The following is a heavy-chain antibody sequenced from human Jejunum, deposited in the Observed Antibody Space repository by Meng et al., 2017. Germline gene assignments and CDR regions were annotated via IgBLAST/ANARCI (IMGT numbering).Heavy chain of an antibody. CDR1: GFNFTNYG. V-gene: IGHV3-33*01. D-gene: IGHD3-10*01. J-gene: IGHJ4*02. CDR2: IWHDGSKV. CDR3: LRGRDY. Sequence: QVQLVESVGGVVQPGKSLRLSCAASGFNFTNYGMHWVRQAPGKGLEWVAVIWHDGSKVFYADSARGRFTISRDNSHNTVDLQMNSVRVDDTAVYFCLRGRDYWGQGTLVTVSS.